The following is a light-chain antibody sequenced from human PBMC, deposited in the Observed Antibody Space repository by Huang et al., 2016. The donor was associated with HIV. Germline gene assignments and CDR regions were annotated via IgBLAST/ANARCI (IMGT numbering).Light chain of an antibody. Sequence: EIVMTQSPATLSVSPGERAPLSCRASQSVSSNLAWYQQKPGQAPRLLIYGASTRDTGIPAMFSGSGSGTEFTLTISSLQSEDFAVYYCQQYNNWPPEYTFGQGTKLEIK. J-gene: IGKJ2*01. CDR3: QQYNNWPPEYT. V-gene: IGKV3-15*01. CDR2: GAS. CDR1: QSVSSN.